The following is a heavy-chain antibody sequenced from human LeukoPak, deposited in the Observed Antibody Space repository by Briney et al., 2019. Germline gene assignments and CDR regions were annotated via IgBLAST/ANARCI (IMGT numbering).Heavy chain of an antibody. D-gene: IGHD1-1*01. CDR1: GYTFTSYW. J-gene: IGHJ4*02. CDR2: IYPGDSDT. V-gene: IGHV5-51*01. Sequence: GESLKISCKGSGYTFTSYWIGWVRQMPGKGLEWMGIIYPGDSDTRYSPSFQGQVTISADKSISTAYLQWSSLKASDTAMYYRAGRGTGTTLAFDYWGQGTLVTVSS. CDR3: AGRGTGTTLAFDY.